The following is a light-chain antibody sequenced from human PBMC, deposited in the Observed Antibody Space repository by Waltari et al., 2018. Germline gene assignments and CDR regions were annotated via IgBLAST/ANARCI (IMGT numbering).Light chain of an antibody. CDR2: GTL. CDR3: QQYDRSPLT. V-gene: IGKV3-20*01. Sequence: EIVLTQSPGTLSLSPGERATLSCGASQRVNSKYLAWYQQKSGQAPRLLIYGTLNRASGIPERFSGSGSGTDFTLTISRLEPEDFAVYYCQQYDRSPLTFGGGTTVEIK. CDR1: QRVNSKY. J-gene: IGKJ4*01.